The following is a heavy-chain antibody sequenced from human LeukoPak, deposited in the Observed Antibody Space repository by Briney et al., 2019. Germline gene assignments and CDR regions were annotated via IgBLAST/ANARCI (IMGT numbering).Heavy chain of an antibody. J-gene: IGHJ4*02. CDR2: IYTSGST. Sequence: PSETLSLTCTVSGGSISSGSYYWSWIRQPAGKGLEWIGRIYTSGSTNYNPSLKSRVTISVDTSKNQFSLKLSSVTAADTAVYYCASRVEMASPLGWWGQGTLVTVSS. D-gene: IGHD5-24*01. CDR3: ASRVEMASPLGW. CDR1: GGSISSGSYY. V-gene: IGHV4-61*02.